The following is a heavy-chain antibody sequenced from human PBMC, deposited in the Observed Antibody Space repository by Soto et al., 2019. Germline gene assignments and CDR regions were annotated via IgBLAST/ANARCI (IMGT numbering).Heavy chain of an antibody. CDR2: ISSSSSYT. V-gene: IGHV3-11*06. J-gene: IGHJ5*02. CDR3: AGGSVGATTYWFDP. Sequence: QVQLVESGGGLVKPGGSLRLSCAASGFTFSDYYMSWIRQAPGKGLEWVSYISSSSSYTNYADSVKGRFTISRDNAKNSLDLQMNSLRAEDTAVYYCAGGSVGATTYWFDPWGQGTLVTVSS. CDR1: GFTFSDYY. D-gene: IGHD1-26*01.